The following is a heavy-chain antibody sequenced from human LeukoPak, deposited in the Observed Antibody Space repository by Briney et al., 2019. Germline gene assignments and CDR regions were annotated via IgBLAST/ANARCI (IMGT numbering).Heavy chain of an antibody. Sequence: GGSLRLSCAASGFTFSSYGMHWVRQAPGKGLEWVAVISYDGSNKYYADSVKGRFTISRDNAKNSLYLQMNSLIAEDTAVYYCARDRGGSVLDHDYWGQGTLLTVSS. D-gene: IGHD2-15*01. V-gene: IGHV3-30*03. CDR3: ARDRGGSVLDHDY. CDR2: ISYDGSNK. J-gene: IGHJ4*02. CDR1: GFTFSSYG.